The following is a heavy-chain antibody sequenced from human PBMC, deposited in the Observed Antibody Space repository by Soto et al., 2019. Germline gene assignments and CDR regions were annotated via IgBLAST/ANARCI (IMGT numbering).Heavy chain of an antibody. D-gene: IGHD1-26*01. Sequence: ASVKVSCKASGYTFTSYGISWVRQAPGQGLEWMGWISAYNGNTNYAQKLQGRVTMTTDTSTSTAYMELRSLRSDDTAVYYCARDFNSGELRGEDFDYWGQGTLVTVSS. CDR1: GYTFTSYG. V-gene: IGHV1-18*01. J-gene: IGHJ4*02. CDR2: ISAYNGNT. CDR3: ARDFNSGELRGEDFDY.